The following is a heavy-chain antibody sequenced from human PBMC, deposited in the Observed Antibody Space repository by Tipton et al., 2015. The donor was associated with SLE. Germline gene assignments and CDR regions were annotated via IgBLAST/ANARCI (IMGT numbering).Heavy chain of an antibody. D-gene: IGHD6-13*01. CDR2: IYYSGST. V-gene: IGHV4-59*08. CDR3: AAAGTGHYFDY. Sequence: TLSLTCTVSGGSISSHYWSWIRQPPGKGLEWIGYIYYSGSTYYNPSLKSRVTISVDTSKNQFSLKLSSVTAADTAVYYCAAAGTGHYFDYWGQGTLVTVSS. J-gene: IGHJ4*02. CDR1: GGSISSHY.